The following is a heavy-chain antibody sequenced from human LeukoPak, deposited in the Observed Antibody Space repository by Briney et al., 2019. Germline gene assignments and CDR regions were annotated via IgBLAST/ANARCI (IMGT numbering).Heavy chain of an antibody. J-gene: IGHJ4*02. V-gene: IGHV1-46*01. CDR2: VNPRGGST. CDR3: ARDASITMIPNLGFDF. D-gene: IGHD3-22*01. Sequence: ASVKVSCKASEYTFSNYYIHWVRQAPGQGLEWMGIVNPRGGSTVYAQKLQARVTLTRDTSTTTVYMELSSLRSEDTAIYYCARDASITMIPNLGFDFWGQGTLVTASS. CDR1: EYTFSNYY.